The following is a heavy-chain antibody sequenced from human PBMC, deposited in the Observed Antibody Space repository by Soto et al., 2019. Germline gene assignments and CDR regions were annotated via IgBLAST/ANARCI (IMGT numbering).Heavy chain of an antibody. V-gene: IGHV6-1*01. CDR3: AREKRAYCSGGSCYWSGFDY. J-gene: IGHJ4*02. CDR1: GDSVSSNSAA. CDR2: TYYRSKWYN. Sequence: SQTLSLTCAISGDSVSSNSAAWNWIRQSPSRGLEWLGRTYYRSKWYNDYAVSVKSRITINPDTSKNQFSLQLNSVTPEDTAVYYCAREKRAYCSGGSCYWSGFDYWGQGTLVTVSS. D-gene: IGHD2-15*01.